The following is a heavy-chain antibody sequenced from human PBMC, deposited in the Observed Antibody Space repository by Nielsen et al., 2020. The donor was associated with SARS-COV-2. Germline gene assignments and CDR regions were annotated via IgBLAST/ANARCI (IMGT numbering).Heavy chain of an antibody. J-gene: IGHJ6*03. CDR2: IDHSGST. CDR3: ARGKRSYSGSFLNYYYYYMDV. V-gene: IGHV4-34*01. Sequence: PGKGLEWIGEIDHSGSTSHNPSLKSRVTMSVDTSKNQFSLTLNSVTAADTAVYFCARGKRSYSGSFLNYYYYYMDVWGKGTTVTVSS. D-gene: IGHD1-14*01.